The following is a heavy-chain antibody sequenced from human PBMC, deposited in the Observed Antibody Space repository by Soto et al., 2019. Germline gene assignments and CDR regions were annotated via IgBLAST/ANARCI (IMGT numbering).Heavy chain of an antibody. D-gene: IGHD6-13*01. CDR3: AKDQGGSSWSYYYYYCGMDV. J-gene: IGHJ6*02. CDR1: GFTFSSYG. CDR2: ISYDGSNK. Sequence: QVQLVESGGGVVQPGRSLRLSCAASGFTFSSYGMHWVRQAPGKGLEWVAVISYDGSNKYYADSVKGRFTISRDNYKNTLYLQMNSLRAEDTAVYYCAKDQGGSSWSYYYYYCGMDVWGQGTTVTVSS. V-gene: IGHV3-30*18.